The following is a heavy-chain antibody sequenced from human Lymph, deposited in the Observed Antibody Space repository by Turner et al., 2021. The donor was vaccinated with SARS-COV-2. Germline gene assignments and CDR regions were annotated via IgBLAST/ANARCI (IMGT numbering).Heavy chain of an antibody. CDR1: GYSFTTYW. D-gene: IGHD3-3*01. V-gene: IGHV5-51*01. CDR3: ARREWGGSLGHIDY. CDR2: IYPGDSET. Sequence: VLLVQSGAEVKKPGESLKISCRPSGYSFTTYWIGWVRQIPGKGLEGMGIIYPGDSETRNSPSFQGQVTISADKSISTAYLQWSSLKASDTAMYYCARREWGGSLGHIDYWGQGTLVTVSS. J-gene: IGHJ4*02.